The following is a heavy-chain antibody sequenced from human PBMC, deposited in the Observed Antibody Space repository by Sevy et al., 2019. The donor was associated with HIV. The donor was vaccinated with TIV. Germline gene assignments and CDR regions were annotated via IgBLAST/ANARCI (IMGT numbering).Heavy chain of an antibody. Sequence: GGSLRLSCAASGFSFSRSPMHWVRQAPGKGLEWVAVMSYNGNKKYNGDSVKGRLTISRDDSKNTLYLQMNSLRAEDTAVYYCAREGVLMGGAIVSYGMDVWGQGTTVTVSS. CDR1: GFSFSRSP. J-gene: IGHJ6*02. CDR3: AREGVLMGGAIVSYGMDV. CDR2: MSYNGNKK. V-gene: IGHV3-30*04. D-gene: IGHD3-16*02.